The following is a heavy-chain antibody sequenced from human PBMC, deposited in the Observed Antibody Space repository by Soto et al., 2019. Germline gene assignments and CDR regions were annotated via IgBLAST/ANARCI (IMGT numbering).Heavy chain of an antibody. CDR3: ARAKAVYSGSFIDY. CDR2: ISSSGSTI. CDR1: GFTFSSYE. D-gene: IGHD1-26*01. Sequence: VGSLRLSCAASGFTFSSYEMNWVRQAPGKGLVWVSYISSSGSTIYYADSVKGRFTISRDNAKNSLYLQMNSLRAEDTAVYYCARAKAVYSGSFIDYWGQGTLVTVSS. J-gene: IGHJ4*02. V-gene: IGHV3-48*03.